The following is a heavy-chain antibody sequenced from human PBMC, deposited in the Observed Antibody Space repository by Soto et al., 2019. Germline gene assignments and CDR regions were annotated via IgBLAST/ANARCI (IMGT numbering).Heavy chain of an antibody. Sequence: VASVKVSCKASGYTFTSYDINWVRQATGQGLEWMGWMNPNSGNTGYAQKLQGRVTMTRNTSISTAYMELSRLRSDDTAVYYCARGQYDFWSGYYTLGFNWFDPWGQGTLVTVSS. D-gene: IGHD3-3*01. J-gene: IGHJ5*02. CDR3: ARGQYDFWSGYYTLGFNWFDP. CDR2: MNPNSGNT. CDR1: GYTFTSYD. V-gene: IGHV1-8*01.